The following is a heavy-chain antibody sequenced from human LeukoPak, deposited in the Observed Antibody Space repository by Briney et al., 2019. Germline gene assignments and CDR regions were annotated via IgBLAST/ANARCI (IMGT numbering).Heavy chain of an antibody. CDR3: ATDYGGNGGYSWFDP. V-gene: IGHV1-69*13. Sequence: ASVKVSCKASGGTFSSYAISWVRQAPGQGLEWMGGIIPIFGTANYAQKFQGRVTITADESKSTDYMELSSLRSEDTAVYYCATDYGGNGGYSWFDPWGQGTLVTVSS. CDR1: GGTFSSYA. D-gene: IGHD4-23*01. J-gene: IGHJ5*02. CDR2: IIPIFGTA.